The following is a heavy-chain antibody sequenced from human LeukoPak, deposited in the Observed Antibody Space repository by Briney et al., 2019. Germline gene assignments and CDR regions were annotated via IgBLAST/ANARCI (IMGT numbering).Heavy chain of an antibody. CDR2: IIPYLDTR. J-gene: IGHJ4*02. V-gene: IGHV1-69*04. CDR3: ARPADNDHVWGTYFRD. D-gene: IGHD3-16*01. CDR1: GGTFSNYG. Sequence: ASVKVSCKASGGTFSNYGISWVRQAPGQGLEWMGRIIPYLDTRNYAQKIHGRVTITADKSTGTAYMELSSLTSEDTAVYYCARPADNDHVWGTYFRDWGQGTLVTVSS.